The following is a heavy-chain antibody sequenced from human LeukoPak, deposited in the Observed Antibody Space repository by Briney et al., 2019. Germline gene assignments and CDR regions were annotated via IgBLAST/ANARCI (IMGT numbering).Heavy chain of an antibody. CDR1: GYTFTTYD. D-gene: IGHD3-16*02. Sequence: ASVKVSCKASGYTFTTYDINWVRQAPGQGLEWMGWISAYNGNTNYAQKLQGRVTMTTDTSTSTAYMELRSLRSDDTAVYYCARDLAFGGVIVWGFDYWGQGILVTVSS. J-gene: IGHJ4*02. CDR3: ARDLAFGGVIVWGFDY. V-gene: IGHV1-18*01. CDR2: ISAYNGNT.